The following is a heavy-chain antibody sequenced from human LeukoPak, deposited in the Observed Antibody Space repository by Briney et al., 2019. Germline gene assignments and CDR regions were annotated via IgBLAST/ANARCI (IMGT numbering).Heavy chain of an antibody. CDR1: GGSVSDYY. CDR3: ARLGSSGGDY. V-gene: IGHV4-4*07. Sequence: SETLSLTCTVSGGSVSDYYWSWIRQPAGKGLEWIGRIYTSGSTNYNPSLKSRVTISVDTSKNQFSLKLSSVTAADTAVYYCARLGSSGGDYWGQGTLVTVSS. J-gene: IGHJ4*02. CDR2: IYTSGST. D-gene: IGHD6-19*01.